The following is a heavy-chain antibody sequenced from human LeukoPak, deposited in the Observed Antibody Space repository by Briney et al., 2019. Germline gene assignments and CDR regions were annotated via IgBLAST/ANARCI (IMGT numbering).Heavy chain of an antibody. CDR2: IYYSGNT. CDR3: ARGSSGWLRFDY. V-gene: IGHV4-59*12. J-gene: IGHJ4*02. Sequence: SETLSLTCTVSGGSISSYYWSWIRQPPGKGLEWIGNIYYSGNTYYNPSLKSRVTISVDTSKNQFSLKLSSVTAADTAVYYCARGSSGWLRFDYWGQGTLVTVSS. CDR1: GGSISSYY. D-gene: IGHD6-19*01.